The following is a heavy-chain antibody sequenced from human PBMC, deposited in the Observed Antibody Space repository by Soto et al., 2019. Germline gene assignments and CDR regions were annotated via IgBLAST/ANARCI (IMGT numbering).Heavy chain of an antibody. CDR3: ARGSVAVAGTMGDY. CDR2: ISYDGSNK. J-gene: IGHJ4*02. CDR1: GFTFSSYA. V-gene: IGHV3-30-3*01. D-gene: IGHD6-19*01. Sequence: ESGGGVVQPGRSLRLSCAASGFTFSSYAMHWVRQAPGKGLEWVAVISYDGSNKYYADSVKGRFTISRDNSKNTLYLQMNSLRAEDTAVYYCARGSVAVAGTMGDYWGQGTLVTVSS.